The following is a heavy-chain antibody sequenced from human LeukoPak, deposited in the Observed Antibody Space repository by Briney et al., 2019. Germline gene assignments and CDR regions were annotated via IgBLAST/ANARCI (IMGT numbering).Heavy chain of an antibody. V-gene: IGHV3-48*04. CDR1: GFTFSDYG. CDR2: ISSSGSTI. D-gene: IGHD2-2*01. J-gene: IGHJ4*02. CDR3: AREAPMGCSSTSCYFDY. Sequence: GGSLRLSCAASGFTFSDYGMNWVRQAPGKGLEWVSYISSSGSTIYYADSVKGRFTISRDNAKNSLYLQMNSLRAEDTAVYYCAREAPMGCSSTSCYFDYWGQGTLVTVSS.